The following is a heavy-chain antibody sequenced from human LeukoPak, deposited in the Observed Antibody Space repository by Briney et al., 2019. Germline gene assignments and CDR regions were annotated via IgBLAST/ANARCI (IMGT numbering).Heavy chain of an antibody. J-gene: IGHJ5*02. Sequence: GSVKVSCKASGYTFTSYGISWVRQAPGQGREWMGWISAYNGNTNYAQKLQGRVTMTTDTSTSTAYMELRSLRSDDTAVYYCARVRGVSTYYDFWSAPGVWFDPWGQGTLVTVSS. V-gene: IGHV1-18*01. CDR2: ISAYNGNT. D-gene: IGHD3-3*01. CDR3: ARVRGVSTYYDFWSAPGVWFDP. CDR1: GYTFTSYG.